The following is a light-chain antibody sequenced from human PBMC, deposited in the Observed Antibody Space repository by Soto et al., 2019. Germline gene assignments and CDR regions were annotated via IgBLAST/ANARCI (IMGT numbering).Light chain of an antibody. CDR1: QSLLHSNGYNY. J-gene: IGKJ5*01. V-gene: IGKV2-28*01. Sequence: EIVMTQSPLSLPVTPGEPASISCRSSQSLLHSNGYNYLDWYLQKPGQSPQLLIYLGSNRASGVPDRFRGSGSGTDFTLKTSRVEAEDVGVYYCMQALQTPVTFGQG. CDR2: LGS. CDR3: MQALQTPVT.